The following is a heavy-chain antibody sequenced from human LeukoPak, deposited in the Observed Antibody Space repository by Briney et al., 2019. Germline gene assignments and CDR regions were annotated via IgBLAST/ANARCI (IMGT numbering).Heavy chain of an antibody. CDR1: GFTFSHYW. CDR3: AREDGYCSGGDCYSYFDS. CDR2: IKKTGSET. Sequence: SGGSLRLSCAAPGFTFSHYWMSWVRQAPGKGLEWVAYIKKTGSETYYVDSVKGRFTITRDNTRNSLFLQMYNLRVEDTAVYFCAREDGYCSGGDCYSYFDSWGQGTLVTVSS. V-gene: IGHV3-7*01. D-gene: IGHD2-15*01. J-gene: IGHJ4*02.